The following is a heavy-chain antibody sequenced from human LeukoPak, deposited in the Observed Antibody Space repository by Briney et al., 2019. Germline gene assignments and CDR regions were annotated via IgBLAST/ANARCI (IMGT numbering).Heavy chain of an antibody. Sequence: SETLSLTCAVYGGSFSGYYWSWIRQPPGKGLEWIGEINHSGSTNYNLSLKSRVTISVDTSKNQFSLKLSSVTAADTAVYYCARGVGLRYFDWGDYYYYGMDVWGQGTTVTVSS. D-gene: IGHD3-9*01. CDR3: ARGVGLRYFDWGDYYYYGMDV. V-gene: IGHV4-34*01. CDR2: INHSGST. J-gene: IGHJ6*02. CDR1: GGSFSGYY.